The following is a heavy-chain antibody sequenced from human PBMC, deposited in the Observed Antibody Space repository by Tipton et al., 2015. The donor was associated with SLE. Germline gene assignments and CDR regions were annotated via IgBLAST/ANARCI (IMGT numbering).Heavy chain of an antibody. Sequence: QSGAEVKKPGASVKVSCTASGYTFTSYGISWVRQAPGQGLEWMGWINAYNGNTKYAQKLQGRVTMTSDTSTSTAYMELRSLRSDDTAIYYCARVRVDTAMGVFDFWGQGTLVTVSS. CDR2: INAYNGNT. D-gene: IGHD5-18*01. V-gene: IGHV1-18*01. CDR3: ARVRVDTAMGVFDF. CDR1: GYTFTSYG. J-gene: IGHJ4*02.